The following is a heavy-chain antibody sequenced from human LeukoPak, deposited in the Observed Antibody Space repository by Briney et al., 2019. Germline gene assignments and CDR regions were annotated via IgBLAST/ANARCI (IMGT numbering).Heavy chain of an antibody. CDR3: AKVSIFGVVFAYYFDY. CDR1: GFTFSSYG. CDR2: ISGSGGST. D-gene: IGHD3-3*01. J-gene: IGHJ4*02. V-gene: IGHV3-23*01. Sequence: GGSLRLSCAASGFTFSSYGMSWIRQAPGKGLEWVSAISGSGGSTYYADSVKGRFTISRDNSKNTLYLQMNSLRAEDTAVYYCAKVSIFGVVFAYYFDYWGQGTLVTVSS.